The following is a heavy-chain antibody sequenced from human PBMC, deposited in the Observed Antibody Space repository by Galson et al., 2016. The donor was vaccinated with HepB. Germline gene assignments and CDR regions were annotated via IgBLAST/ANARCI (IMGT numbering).Heavy chain of an antibody. CDR2: IIPIFRTT. D-gene: IGHD3-10*01. Sequence: VKVSCKASGGTFSSYAFSWVRQAPGQGLEWMGGIIPIFRTTDYAQKFRGRVTITADTSTSTAYMELRSLRSEDTAMYYCAREGAYYGSGSYYNPGEYWGQGTLVTVSS. J-gene: IGHJ4*02. CDR3: AREGAYYGSGSYYNPGEY. CDR1: GGTFSSYA. V-gene: IGHV1-69*06.